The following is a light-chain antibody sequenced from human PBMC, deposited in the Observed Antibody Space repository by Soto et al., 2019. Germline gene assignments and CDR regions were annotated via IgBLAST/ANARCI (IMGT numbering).Light chain of an antibody. CDR1: SSDVGGYNY. J-gene: IGLJ1*01. Sequence: QSVLTQPPSASGSPGQSVTISCTGTSSDVGGYNYVSWYQQHPGKAPKLMIYEVNKRPSGVPERFSGSKSGNTASLTVSGLQAEDEAEYYCSSYAGSDVFVFGTGTKLTVL. CDR2: EVN. V-gene: IGLV2-8*01. CDR3: SSYAGSDVFV.